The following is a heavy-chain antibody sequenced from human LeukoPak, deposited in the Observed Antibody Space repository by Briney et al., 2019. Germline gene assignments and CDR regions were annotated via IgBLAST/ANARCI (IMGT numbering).Heavy chain of an antibody. CDR1: GLTFSTSG. J-gene: IGHJ4*02. CDR2: IGPTGPDR. CDR3: ATETNGRHYDY. V-gene: IGHV3-21*06. Sequence: GGSLRLSCTASGLTFSTSGFNWVREAPGKGLEWVASIGPTGPDRYHADSIKGRFTISRDNANNFLYLQMNSLRAEDTAVYYCATETNGRHYDYWGQGTLLTVSS. D-gene: IGHD1-14*01.